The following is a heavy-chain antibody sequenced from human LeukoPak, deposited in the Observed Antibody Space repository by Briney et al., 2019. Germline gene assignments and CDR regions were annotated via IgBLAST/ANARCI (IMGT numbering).Heavy chain of an antibody. Sequence: GESLKISCKGSGYSFTSYWIAWVRQMPGKGLEWMGIIYPGDSDTRYSPSFQGQVTISVDKSFGTAYLQWSSLKASDTAMYYCARVAGSHELDAFDIWGQGTMVTVSS. CDR2: IYPGDSDT. J-gene: IGHJ3*02. V-gene: IGHV5-51*01. D-gene: IGHD1-26*01. CDR1: GYSFTSYW. CDR3: ARVAGSHELDAFDI.